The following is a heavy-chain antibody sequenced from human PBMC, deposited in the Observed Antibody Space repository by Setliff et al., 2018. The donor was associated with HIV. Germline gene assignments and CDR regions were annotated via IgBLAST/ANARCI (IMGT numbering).Heavy chain of an antibody. CDR1: GYTFTSYF. Sequence: ASVKVSCKAFGYTFTSYFLHWVRQAPGQGLEWMGWINPNNGGTNYAQKFQGWITMTRDTSISTAYMELSRLRSDDTAVYYCARGMDYYDTSGYYQYYFDYWGQGTLVTVSS. CDR3: ARGMDYYDTSGYYQYYFDY. V-gene: IGHV1-2*04. D-gene: IGHD3-22*01. J-gene: IGHJ4*02. CDR2: INPNNGGT.